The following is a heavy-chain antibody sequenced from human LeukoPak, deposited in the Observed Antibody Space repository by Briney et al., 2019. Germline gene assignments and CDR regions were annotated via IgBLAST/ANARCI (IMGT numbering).Heavy chain of an antibody. J-gene: IGHJ4*02. V-gene: IGHV1-24*01. CDR2: FDPEGGET. CDR1: GYTLTELS. CDR3: ATVRAVAGPGVYYFDY. Sequence: GASVKVSCKVSGYTLTELSMHWVRQAPGKGLEWMGGFDPEGGETIYAQKFQGRVTMTEDTSTDTAYMELSSLRSEDTAVYYCATVRAVAGPGVYYFDYWGQGTLVTVSS. D-gene: IGHD6-19*01.